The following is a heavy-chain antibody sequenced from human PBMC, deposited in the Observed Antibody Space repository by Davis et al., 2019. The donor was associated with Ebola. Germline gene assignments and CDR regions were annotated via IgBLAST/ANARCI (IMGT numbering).Heavy chain of an antibody. CDR1: GFVFRNYV. Sequence: PGGSLRLSCAASGFVFRNYVMSWVRQAPGKGLERVSTLGTSADTYYADSVKGRFTISRDNSKNTLYLQMNGLRVEDTAIYYCAKDTSNIWFDIWGQGTNVTVSS. D-gene: IGHD1-26*01. J-gene: IGHJ3*02. CDR2: LGTSADT. CDR3: AKDTSNIWFDI. V-gene: IGHV3-23*01.